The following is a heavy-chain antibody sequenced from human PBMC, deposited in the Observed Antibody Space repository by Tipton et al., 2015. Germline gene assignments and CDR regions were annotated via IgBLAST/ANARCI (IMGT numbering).Heavy chain of an antibody. J-gene: IGHJ6*02. CDR1: GGSVTNINYY. D-gene: IGHD3-10*01. CDR2: IYYSGST. V-gene: IGHV4-39*01. CDR3: ARVHRSDYYGSGSSPGLDG. Sequence: TLSLTCTVSGGSVTNINYYWGWIRQPPGKGLEWIGSIYYSGSTYYNPSLKSRVTLSIDTSKNQFSLKLSSVTAADTAVYYCARVHRSDYYGSGSSPGLDGWGQGTAVTVS.